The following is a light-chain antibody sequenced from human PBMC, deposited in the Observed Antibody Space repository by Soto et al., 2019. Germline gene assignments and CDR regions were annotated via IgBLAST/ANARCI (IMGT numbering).Light chain of an antibody. CDR1: QSVSTY. V-gene: IGKV3-20*01. J-gene: IGKJ5*01. CDR3: QQYGSSPP. Sequence: PGEGATLSCRASQSVSTYFAWYQQTPGKAPRLLIYDASNTATGIPARLSGSGSGTDFTLTIRRLEPEDSAVYYCQQYGSSPPFGQGTRLEIK. CDR2: DAS.